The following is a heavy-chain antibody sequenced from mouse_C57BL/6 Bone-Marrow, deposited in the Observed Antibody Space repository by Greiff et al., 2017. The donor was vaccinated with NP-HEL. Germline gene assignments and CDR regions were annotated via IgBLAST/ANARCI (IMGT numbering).Heavy chain of an antibody. CDR1: GFTFSSYA. J-gene: IGHJ3*01. CDR2: ISDGGSYT. CDR3: ARGGTAQVPFAY. V-gene: IGHV5-4*03. Sequence: DVKLVESGGGLVKPGGSLKLSCAASGFTFSSYAMSWVRQTPEKRLEWVATISDGGSYTYYPDNVKGRFTISRDNAKNNLYLQMSHLKSEDTAMYYCARGGTAQVPFAYWGQGTLVTVSA. D-gene: IGHD3-2*02.